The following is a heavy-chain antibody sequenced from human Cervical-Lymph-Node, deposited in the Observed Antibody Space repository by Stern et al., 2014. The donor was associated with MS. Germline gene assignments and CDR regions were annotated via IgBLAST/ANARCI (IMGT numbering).Heavy chain of an antibody. Sequence: QVQLQESGPGLVKPSETLSLTCTVSGDSVTSGSFSWAWIRQPPGKGLEWIGYISYFGSTSYNPSLKSRVTISLDTSKNQFSLRLNSVTAADTAVFYCARVDESNWHSFDFWGQGALVTVSS. J-gene: IGHJ4*02. CDR2: ISYFGST. CDR1: GDSVTSGSFS. D-gene: IGHD3/OR15-3a*01. V-gene: IGHV4-61*01. CDR3: ARVDESNWHSFDF.